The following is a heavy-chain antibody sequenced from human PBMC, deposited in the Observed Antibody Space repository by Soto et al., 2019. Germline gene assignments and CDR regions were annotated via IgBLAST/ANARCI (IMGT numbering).Heavy chain of an antibody. CDR3: ARVGSGHPFDY. J-gene: IGHJ4*02. Sequence: GASVKVSCKASGGTFSSYAISWVRQAPGQGLEWMGGVIPIFGTANYAQKFQGRVTITADESTSTVYMELSSLRSEDTAVYYCARVGSGHPFDYWGQGTLVTSPQ. V-gene: IGHV1-69*13. D-gene: IGHD2-15*01. CDR1: GGTFSSYA. CDR2: VIPIFGTA.